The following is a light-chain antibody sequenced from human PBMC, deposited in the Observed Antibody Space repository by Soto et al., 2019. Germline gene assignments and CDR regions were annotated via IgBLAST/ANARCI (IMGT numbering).Light chain of an antibody. CDR2: SNN. V-gene: IGLV1-44*01. CDR1: SSNIASNT. Sequence: QSVLTQPPSASGTPGQRVTIYCSGSSSNIASNTVNWFQQLPGTTPRLLIYSNNERPSGVPDRFSGSKSGTSASLAISWPQSEDEADYYWATWDDSLHGYVFGTGTKLTVL. CDR3: ATWDDSLHGYV. J-gene: IGLJ1*01.